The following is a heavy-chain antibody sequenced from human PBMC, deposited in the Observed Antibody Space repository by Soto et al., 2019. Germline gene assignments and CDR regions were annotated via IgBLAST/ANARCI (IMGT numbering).Heavy chain of an antibody. CDR2: IYSDGYT. CDR1: GFTVSISY. V-gene: IGHV3-66*01. J-gene: IGHJ4*02. Sequence: GSLRLSCAASGFTVSISYMSWVRQVPGKGLEWVSIIYSDGYTYYADSVKDRFTISRDNSKNTLYLHMSGLRTEDTAVYYCARRKYCSSTTCFDYWGQGTPVTVSS. D-gene: IGHD2-2*01. CDR3: ARRKYCSSTTCFDY.